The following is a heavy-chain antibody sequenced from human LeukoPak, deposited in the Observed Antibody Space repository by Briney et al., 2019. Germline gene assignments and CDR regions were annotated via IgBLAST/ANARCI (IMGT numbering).Heavy chain of an antibody. CDR2: IYHSGST. CDR3: TRDTGSGSLYGMDV. D-gene: IGHD3-10*01. Sequence: PSGTLSLTCAVSGGSISSSNWWSWVRQPPGKGLEWIGEIYHSGSTNYNPSLKSRVTISVDKSKNQFSLKLSSVTAADTAVYYCTRDTGSGSLYGMDVWGQGTTVTVSS. J-gene: IGHJ6*02. CDR1: GGSISSSNW. V-gene: IGHV4-4*02.